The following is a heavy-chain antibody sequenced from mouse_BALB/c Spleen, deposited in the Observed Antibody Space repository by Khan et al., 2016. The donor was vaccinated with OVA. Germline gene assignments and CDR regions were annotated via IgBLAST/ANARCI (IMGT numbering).Heavy chain of an antibody. CDR2: IYPNNGDT. Sequence: MQLEESGPELVKPGASVKISCRASGYTFTDYIMDWVKQSHGKSLEWIGYIYPNNGDTGYNQKFKTKATLTVDNSSSTAYMELRSLTSEDAAVYYCARCGYGSFDYWGQGTLVTVSA. CDR3: ARCGYGSFDY. J-gene: IGHJ3*01. V-gene: IGHV1S29*02. CDR1: GYTFTDYI. D-gene: IGHD1-2*01.